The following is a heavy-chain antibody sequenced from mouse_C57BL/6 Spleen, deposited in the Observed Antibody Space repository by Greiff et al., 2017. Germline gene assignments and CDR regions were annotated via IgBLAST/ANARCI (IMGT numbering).Heavy chain of an antibody. J-gene: IGHJ2*01. Sequence: VQLQQSGPELVKPGASVKISCTASGYSFTSYYIHWVEQRPGQGLEWIGWIYPGSGNTKYNEKCKGKATLTADTTSNTTYMQLSSLTSEDSAVYDCARGDYWGQGTTLTVSS. CDR1: GYSFTSYY. CDR2: IYPGSGNT. CDR3: ARGDY. V-gene: IGHV1-66*01.